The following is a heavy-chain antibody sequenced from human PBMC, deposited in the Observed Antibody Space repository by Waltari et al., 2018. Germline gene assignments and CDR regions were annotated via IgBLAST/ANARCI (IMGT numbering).Heavy chain of an antibody. CDR3: VTLSGYRNWFDP. D-gene: IGHD3-22*01. V-gene: IGHV1-24*01. Sequence: QVQLVQSGAEVKKPGASVKVSCKVSGYTLTELSMHWVRQAPGKGLAWMGGFEPEDGETIYAQKFQGRVTRTEDTSTDTAYMELSSLRSEDTAVYYGVTLSGYRNWFDPWGQGTLVTVSS. CDR1: GYTLTELS. CDR2: FEPEDGET. J-gene: IGHJ5*02.